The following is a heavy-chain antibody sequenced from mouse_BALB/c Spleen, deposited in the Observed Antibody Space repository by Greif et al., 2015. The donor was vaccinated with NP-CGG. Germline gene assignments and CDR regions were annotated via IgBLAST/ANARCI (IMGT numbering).Heavy chain of an antibody. V-gene: IGHV1S81*02. Sequence: VQLQQSGAELVKPGASVKLSRKASGYTFTSYWMHWVKQRPGQGLEWIGEINPSNGRTNYNEKFKSKATLTVDKSSSTAYMQLSSLTYEDSAVYYCAIYDGYYYYAMDYWGQGTSVTVSS. CDR3: AIYDGYYYYAMDY. D-gene: IGHD2-3*01. J-gene: IGHJ4*01. CDR1: GYTFTSYW. CDR2: INPSNGRT.